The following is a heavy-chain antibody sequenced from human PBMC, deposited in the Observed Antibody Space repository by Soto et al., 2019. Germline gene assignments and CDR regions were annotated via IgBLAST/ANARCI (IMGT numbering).Heavy chain of an antibody. CDR1: GFTFSAYS. CDR3: ARELGAVTLIRGDVDF. V-gene: IGHV3-49*03. CDR2: IRRTVSGATT. Sequence: EVQLMESGGGLVEPGRSLRLSCAASGFTFSAYSMAWFRQAPGKGLEWVGFIRRTVSGATTEYAASVQGRFIISRDDSKNIVYLQMSGLKTEDTAVYYCARELGAVTLIRGDVDFWGQGTLVTVSS. D-gene: IGHD3-10*01. J-gene: IGHJ4*02.